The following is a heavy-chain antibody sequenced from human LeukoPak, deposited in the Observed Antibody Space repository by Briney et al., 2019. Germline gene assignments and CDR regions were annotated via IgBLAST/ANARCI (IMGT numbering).Heavy chain of an antibody. CDR1: GFTFSSYA. CDR3: ARDLFNSNGWYGPFDF. CDR2: ISSNGGST. V-gene: IGHV3-64*01. J-gene: IGHJ4*02. Sequence: GGSLRPSRAGPGFTFSSYAIDWGRQGPGKGMGDVSGISSNGGSTYYANSVKGRFTISRDNSKNTLYLQMGSLRAEDMAVYYCARDLFNSNGWYGPFDFWGQGTLVTVSS. D-gene: IGHD6-19*01.